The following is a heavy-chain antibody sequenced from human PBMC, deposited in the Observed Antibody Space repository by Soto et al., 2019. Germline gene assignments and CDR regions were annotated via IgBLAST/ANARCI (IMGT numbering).Heavy chain of an antibody. V-gene: IGHV1-69*01. D-gene: IGHD2-21*01. CDR3: ARGGDCYNFGAVY. Sequence: QVQLVQSGAEVKEPGSSVKVSCKASGGGNLRDYRTTWVRRAPGQGLEWMGVIIPKLGSANYAQNFQGRVTITADESTNTVYMELRSLRSDDTAVYYCARGGDCYNFGAVYWGQGTPVTVSS. CDR1: GGGNLRDYR. CDR2: IIPKLGSA. J-gene: IGHJ4*02.